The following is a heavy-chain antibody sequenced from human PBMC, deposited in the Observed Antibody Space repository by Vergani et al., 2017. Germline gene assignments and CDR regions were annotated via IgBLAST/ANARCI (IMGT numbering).Heavy chain of an antibody. CDR2: IYYSGSN. CDR3: ARGVSGYDYFDY. D-gene: IGHD5-12*01. CDR1: GGSISSSSYY. J-gene: IGHJ4*02. V-gene: IGHV4-39*07. Sequence: QLQLQESGPGLVKPSETLSLTCTVSGGSISSSSYYWGWVRQPPGKGLEWIGSIYYSGSNYYNPSLKSRVTISVDTSKNQFSLKLSSVTAADTAVYYCARGVSGYDYFDYWGQGTLVTVSS.